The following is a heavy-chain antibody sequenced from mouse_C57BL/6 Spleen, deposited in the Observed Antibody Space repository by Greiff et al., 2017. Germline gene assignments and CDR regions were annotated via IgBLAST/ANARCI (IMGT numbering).Heavy chain of an antibody. CDR3: AREGEFAY. D-gene: IGHD3-3*01. CDR2: ISNGGGST. Sequence: EVHLVESGGGLVQPGGSLKLSCAASGFTFSDYYMYWVRQTPEKRLEWVAYISNGGGSTYYPDTVKGRFTISRDNAKNTLYLQMSRLESEDTSMYYCAREGEFAYWGQGTLVTVSA. CDR1: GFTFSDYY. J-gene: IGHJ3*01. V-gene: IGHV5-12*01.